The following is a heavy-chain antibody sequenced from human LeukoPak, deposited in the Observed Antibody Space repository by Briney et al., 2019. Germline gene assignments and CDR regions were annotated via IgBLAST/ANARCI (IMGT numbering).Heavy chain of an antibody. J-gene: IGHJ4*02. CDR2: ISGSGGST. V-gene: IGHV3-23*01. Sequence: PGGSLRLSCAASGFTFSSYAMSWVRQAPGKGLEWASAISGSGGSTYYADSVKGRFTISRDNSKNTLYLQMNSLRAEDTAVYYCAKVPYYDSSGYHWGQGTLVTVSS. D-gene: IGHD3-22*01. CDR3: AKVPYYDSSGYH. CDR1: GFTFSSYA.